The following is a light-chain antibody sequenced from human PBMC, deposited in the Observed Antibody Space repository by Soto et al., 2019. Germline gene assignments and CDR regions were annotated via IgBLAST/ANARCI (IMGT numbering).Light chain of an antibody. CDR1: QSVGNSF. J-gene: IGKJ1*01. Sequence: EVVLTQSPGTLSLSPGGRATLSCRASQSVGNSFVAWYQQKPGQPPRLLIYAASSRATAIPDRFSGSGSGTDFTLTISRLEPEDSAVYYCQQYGSPPRTFGQGTKVDIK. CDR3: QQYGSPPRT. V-gene: IGKV3-20*01. CDR2: AAS.